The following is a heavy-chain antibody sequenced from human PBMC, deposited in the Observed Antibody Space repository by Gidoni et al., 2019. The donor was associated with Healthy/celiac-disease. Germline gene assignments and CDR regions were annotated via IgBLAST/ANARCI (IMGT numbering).Heavy chain of an antibody. J-gene: IGHJ6*03. CDR1: GFSLSTSGVG. V-gene: IGHV2-5*01. D-gene: IGHD6-13*01. CDR3: AREYSSSWYLYYYYYMDV. Sequence: QITLKESGPTLVKPTQTLTLTCTCSGFSLSTSGVGVGWIRQPPGKALEWLALMYWHDDQRHSPSLKSRLTITTDTSKNQVVLTMTNMDPVDTATYYCAREYSSSWYLYYYYYMDVWGKGTTVTVSS. CDR2: MYWHDDQ.